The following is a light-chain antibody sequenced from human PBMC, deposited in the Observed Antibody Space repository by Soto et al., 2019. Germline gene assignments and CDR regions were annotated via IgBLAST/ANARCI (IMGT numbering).Light chain of an antibody. V-gene: IGKV3-20*01. CDR1: QSVSSSH. Sequence: TPFSGTLSLSPGERATLSCRASQSVSSSHLAWFQQKPGQAPRLLIYAASSRAAGIPDRFSGSGSGTDFTLTISRLEPEDFAVYYCQQYGSAPFTFGGGTKVDIK. CDR2: AAS. J-gene: IGKJ4*01. CDR3: QQYGSAPFT.